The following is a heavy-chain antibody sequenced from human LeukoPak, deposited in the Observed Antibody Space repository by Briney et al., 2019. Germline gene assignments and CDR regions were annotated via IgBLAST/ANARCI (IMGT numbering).Heavy chain of an antibody. CDR1: GGSISSYY. J-gene: IGHJ3*02. CDR3: AVPNSSDAFDI. Sequence: SETLSLTCTVSGGSISSYYWSWIRQPPGKGLEWIGYIYYSGSTNYNPSLKSRVTISVDTSKNQFSLKLSSVTAADTAVYYCAVPNSSDAFDIWGQGTMVTVSS. D-gene: IGHD6-13*01. CDR2: IYYSGST. V-gene: IGHV4-59*01.